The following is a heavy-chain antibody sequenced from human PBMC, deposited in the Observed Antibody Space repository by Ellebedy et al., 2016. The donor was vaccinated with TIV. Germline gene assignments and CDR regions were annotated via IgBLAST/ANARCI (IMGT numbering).Heavy chain of an antibody. D-gene: IGHD2-15*01. CDR1: GDSISSYY. J-gene: IGHJ4*02. V-gene: IGHV4-59*01. CDR2: IYHSGIT. CDR3: ARGGAASKYFDY. Sequence: MPSETLSLTCTVSGDSISSYYWSWIRQPPGKGLEWIGFIYHSGITNYNPSLKSRVTISVDTSKNQFSLELSSVTAADTAVYYCARGGAASKYFDYWGQGTLVTVSS.